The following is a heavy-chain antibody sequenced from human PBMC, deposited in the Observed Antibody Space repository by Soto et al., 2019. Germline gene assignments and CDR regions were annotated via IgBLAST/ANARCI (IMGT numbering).Heavy chain of an antibody. CDR1: GFTLSSSA. CDR3: AKDFKAAGYFDH. CDR2: ISVSGGST. D-gene: IGHD6-13*01. J-gene: IGHJ4*02. Sequence: EVQLLESGGGLVQPGGSLRLSCAVSGFTLSSSAMSWVRQAPGKGLEWVSSISVSGGSTYYADSVKGRFTISRDNSKNTRYLQINSLRAEDTAVYYCAKDFKAAGYFDHWGQGTLVTVSS. V-gene: IGHV3-23*01.